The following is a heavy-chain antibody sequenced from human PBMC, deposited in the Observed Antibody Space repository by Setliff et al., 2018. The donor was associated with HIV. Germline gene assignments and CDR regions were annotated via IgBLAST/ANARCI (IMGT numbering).Heavy chain of an antibody. CDR3: ARQGQLGSE. D-gene: IGHD1-1*01. Sequence: SETLSLTCTVSGGSIYGSDYYWGWIRQPPGKGLESIGSIYYSGSTYYKPSLKSRVTISVDTSKNQFSLKLSSVTAADTAVYYCARQGQLGSEWGQGTLVTGLL. CDR1: GGSIYGSDYY. J-gene: IGHJ4*02. CDR2: IYYSGST. V-gene: IGHV4-39*01.